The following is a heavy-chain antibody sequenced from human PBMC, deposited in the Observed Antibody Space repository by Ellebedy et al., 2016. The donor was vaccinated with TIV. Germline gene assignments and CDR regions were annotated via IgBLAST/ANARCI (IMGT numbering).Heavy chain of an antibody. CDR3: ARGRYTSGWYPDYFDY. D-gene: IGHD6-19*01. Sequence: PGGSLRLSCAASGFSFSSSWMSRVRQAPGKGLEWVANIKQDGSDKYYVDSVKGRFTISRDNAKNSLYLQMNSLRAEDTAMYYCARGRYTSGWYPDYFDYWGQGTLVTVSS. CDR2: IKQDGSDK. CDR1: GFSFSSSW. V-gene: IGHV3-7*03. J-gene: IGHJ4*02.